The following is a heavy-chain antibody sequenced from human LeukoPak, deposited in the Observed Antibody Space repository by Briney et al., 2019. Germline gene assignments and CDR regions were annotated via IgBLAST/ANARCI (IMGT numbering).Heavy chain of an antibody. CDR3: ARAGGTGTPPNRFFDY. CDR1: GLTVSNDY. D-gene: IGHD1-1*01. Sequence: GGSLRLSCAASGLTVSNDYMGWVRQAPGKGLEWVSVIYAHGNTYYADSVKGRFTISRDNSNNALYLHMNSLRAEDTAVYYCARAGGTGTPPNRFFDYWGQGALVTVSS. J-gene: IGHJ4*02. CDR2: IYAHGNT. V-gene: IGHV3-66*01.